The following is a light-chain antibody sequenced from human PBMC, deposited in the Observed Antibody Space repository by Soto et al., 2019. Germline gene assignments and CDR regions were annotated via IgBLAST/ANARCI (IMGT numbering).Light chain of an antibody. CDR2: DVS. CDR3: SSYTGGNARVE. J-gene: IGLJ2*01. V-gene: IGLV2-14*01. Sequence: QSALTQPASVCGSPGQSITISCTGSDVGAYRYVSWYQQHPGKAPRLMIYDVSNRPSGVSDRFSGSKSGNTASLTISGLQPEDEAYFFCSSYTGGNARVEFGGGTKLTVL. CDR1: SDVGAYRY.